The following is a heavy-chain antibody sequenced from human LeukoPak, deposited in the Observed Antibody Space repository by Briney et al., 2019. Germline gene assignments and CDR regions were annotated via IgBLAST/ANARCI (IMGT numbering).Heavy chain of an antibody. CDR3: ARKDCSTTSCYAPDAFDI. D-gene: IGHD2-2*01. J-gene: IGHJ3*02. CDR1: GGSISSGDYS. Sequence: PSQTLSLTCAVSGGSISSGDYSWSWIRQPPGKGLEWIGYIYHTGSTYYNPSLKSRVTISVDRSKNEFSLKPNSVTAADTAVYYCARKDCSTTSCYAPDAFDIWGQGTMVTVSS. V-gene: IGHV4-30-2*01. CDR2: IYHTGST.